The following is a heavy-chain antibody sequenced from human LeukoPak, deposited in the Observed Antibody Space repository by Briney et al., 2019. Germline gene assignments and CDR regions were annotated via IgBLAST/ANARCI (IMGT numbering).Heavy chain of an antibody. V-gene: IGHV3-9*01. CDR2: ISWNSGSI. CDR3: ASRKLGNDY. D-gene: IGHD7-27*01. CDR1: GFTFDDYA. Sequence: GRSLRLSCAASGFTFDDYAMHWVRQAPGKGLEWVSRISWNSGSIGYADSVKGRFTISRDNAKNSLYLQMNSLRAEDTALYYCASRKLGNDYWGQGTLVTVSS. J-gene: IGHJ4*02.